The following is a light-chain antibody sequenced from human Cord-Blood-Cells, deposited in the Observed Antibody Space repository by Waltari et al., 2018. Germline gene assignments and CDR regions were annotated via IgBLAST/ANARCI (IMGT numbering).Light chain of an antibody. CDR1: SSNIGAGYD. CDR3: QSYDSSLSWV. Sequence: CTGSSSNIGAGYDVHWYQQLPGTAPKLLIYGNSNRPSGVPDRFSGSKSGTSASLAITGLQAEDEADYYCQSYDSSLSWVFGGGTKLTVL. J-gene: IGLJ3*02. V-gene: IGLV1-40*01. CDR2: GNS.